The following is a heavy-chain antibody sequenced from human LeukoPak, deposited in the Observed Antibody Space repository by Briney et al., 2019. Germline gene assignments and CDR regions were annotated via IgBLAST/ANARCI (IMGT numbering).Heavy chain of an antibody. CDR2: INPNSGGT. CDR1: GYTFTGYY. Sequence: ASVKVSCKASGYTFTGYYMHWVRQAPGQGLEWMGWINPNSGGTNYAQKFQCWVTMTRDTSISTAYMELSRLRSDDTAVYYCATQRGGYIVVVPAALDYWGQGTLVTVSS. CDR3: ATQRGGYIVVVPAALDY. V-gene: IGHV1-2*04. J-gene: IGHJ4*02. D-gene: IGHD2-2*01.